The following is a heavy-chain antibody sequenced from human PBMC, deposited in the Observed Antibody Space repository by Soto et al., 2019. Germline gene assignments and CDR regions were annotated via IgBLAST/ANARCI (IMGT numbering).Heavy chain of an antibody. CDR1: GFTFSSSW. D-gene: IGHD3-16*01. V-gene: IGHV3-74*01. CDR2: INSDGTRT. J-gene: IGHJ4*02. CDR3: VRNNEGGSSIFNY. Sequence: SGGSLRLSCAASGFTFSSSWMHWVRQAPGKGLVWVSRINSDGTRTSYADYMKGRFTISRDTSKSTLYLQMNSLRADDTALYYCVRNNEGGSSIFNYGGQGTMVTVSS.